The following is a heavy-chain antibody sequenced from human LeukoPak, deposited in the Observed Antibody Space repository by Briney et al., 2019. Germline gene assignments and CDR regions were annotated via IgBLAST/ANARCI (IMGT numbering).Heavy chain of an antibody. CDR2: IYYSGST. CDR1: GGSISSSSYY. Sequence: SETLSLTCTVSGGSISSSSYYWGWIRQPPGKGLEWIGSIYYSGSTYYNPSLKSRVTISVDTSKNQFSLKLSSVTAADTAVYYCARMVLNYFDYWSQGTLVTVSS. CDR3: ARMVLNYFDY. J-gene: IGHJ4*02. D-gene: IGHD3-10*01. V-gene: IGHV4-39*01.